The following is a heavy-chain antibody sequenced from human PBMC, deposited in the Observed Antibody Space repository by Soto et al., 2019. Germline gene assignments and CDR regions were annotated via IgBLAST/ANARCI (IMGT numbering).Heavy chain of an antibody. Sequence: GGSLRLSCAASGFTFSSYAMSWVRQAPGKGLEWVSAISGSGGSTYYADSVKGRFTISRDNSKNTLYLQMNSLRAEDTAVYYCAKDLFGDSSGYYPPYYFDYWGQGTLVTVSS. CDR2: ISGSGGST. V-gene: IGHV3-23*01. D-gene: IGHD3-22*01. CDR1: GFTFSSYA. CDR3: AKDLFGDSSGYYPPYYFDY. J-gene: IGHJ4*02.